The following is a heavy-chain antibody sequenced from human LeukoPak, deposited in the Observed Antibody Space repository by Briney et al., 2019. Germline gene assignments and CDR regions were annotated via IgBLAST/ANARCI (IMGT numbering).Heavy chain of an antibody. J-gene: IGHJ4*02. V-gene: IGHV1-69*13. CDR3: VGGAPNWGFDY. CDR1: GGTFSSYA. Sequence: SVKVSCKASGGTFSSYAISWVRQAPGQGLEWMGGIIPIFGTANYAQKFQGRVTITADESTSTAYMELTSLRSEDTAVYYCVGGAPNWGFDYWGQGTLVTVSS. D-gene: IGHD7-27*01. CDR2: IIPIFGTA.